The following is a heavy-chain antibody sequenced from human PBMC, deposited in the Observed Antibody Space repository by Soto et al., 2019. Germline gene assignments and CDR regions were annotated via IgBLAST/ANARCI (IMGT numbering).Heavy chain of an antibody. CDR1: GYTFTRYS. Sequence: ASVKVSCKASGYTFTRYSINWVRQAPGQGLEWVAWISNYNGDTKYAEKFQGRVTLTTDTSTTTTYMDLRSLTSDDTAVYFCARGDSTGSPTGWFDPWGQGTLVTVSS. D-gene: IGHD6-19*01. CDR3: ARGDSTGSPTGWFDP. CDR2: ISNYNGDT. J-gene: IGHJ5*02. V-gene: IGHV1-18*04.